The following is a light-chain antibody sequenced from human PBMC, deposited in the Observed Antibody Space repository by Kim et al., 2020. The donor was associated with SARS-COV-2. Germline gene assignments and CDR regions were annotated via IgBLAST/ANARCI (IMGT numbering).Light chain of an antibody. V-gene: IGKV1-16*01. CDR1: QGISDN. CDR3: HQYNSHPIT. Sequence: DIQLTQSPSSLSTSLGDTVTITCRASQGISDNLAWFQQKPGEAPKSLIYGASTLQGGVPSRFSGTGSGKDFTLTITSLQPDDLAIYFCHQYNSHPITFGQGTRLEIK. J-gene: IGKJ5*01. CDR2: GAS.